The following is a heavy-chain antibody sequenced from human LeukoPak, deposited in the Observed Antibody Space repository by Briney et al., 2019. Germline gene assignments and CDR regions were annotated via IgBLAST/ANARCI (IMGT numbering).Heavy chain of an antibody. J-gene: IGHJ3*02. D-gene: IGHD5-12*01. CDR2: ISSSSSYI. CDR1: GFTFSSYA. V-gene: IGHV3-21*01. Sequence: GGSLILSCAASGFTFSSYAMNWVRQAPGKGLEWVSSISSSSSYIYYADSVKGRFTISRDNAKNSLYLQMNSLRAEDTAVYYCARGGGSRNDAFDIWGQGTMVTVSS. CDR3: ARGGGSRNDAFDI.